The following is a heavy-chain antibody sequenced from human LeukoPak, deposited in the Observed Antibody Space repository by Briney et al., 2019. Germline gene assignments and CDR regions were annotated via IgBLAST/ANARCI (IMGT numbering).Heavy chain of an antibody. CDR2: ISGNGGST. J-gene: IGHJ4*02. Sequence: GGSLRLSCSASGFTFSSYAMHWVRQAPGKGLEYVSSISGNGGSTYYADSVKGRFTISRDNSKNTLCLQMSSLRPEDTAVFYCVKDTNNLGYCSGGRCPFFDYWGQGTLVTVSS. CDR1: GFTFSSYA. V-gene: IGHV3-64D*09. D-gene: IGHD2-15*01. CDR3: VKDTNNLGYCSGGRCPFFDY.